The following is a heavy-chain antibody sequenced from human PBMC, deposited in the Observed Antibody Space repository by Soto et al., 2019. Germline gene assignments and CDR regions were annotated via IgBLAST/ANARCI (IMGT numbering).Heavy chain of an antibody. CDR1: GSSISSGGYY. J-gene: IGHJ6*03. CDR3: VRVVPAVLGYYYYYYMDV. V-gene: IGHV4-31*03. D-gene: IGHD2-2*01. CDR2: IYYSGST. Sequence: PSETLSLTCTVSGSSISSGGYYWSWIRQHPGKGLEWIGYIYYSGSTYYNPSLKSRVTISVDTSKNQFSLKLSSVTAADTAVYYCVRVVPAVLGYYYYYYMDVWGKGTTVTVSS.